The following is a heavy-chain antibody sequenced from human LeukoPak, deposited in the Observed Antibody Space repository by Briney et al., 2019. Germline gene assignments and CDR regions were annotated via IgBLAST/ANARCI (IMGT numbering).Heavy chain of an antibody. CDR1: GFTFSSYG. CDR2: ISYDGSNK. CDR3: AKQSGADRGHLDF. Sequence: PGRSLRLSCAASGFTFSSYGMHWVRQAPGKGLEWVAVISYDGSNKYCADSVKGRFTISRGNSKNTLYLQMNSLRAEDTAVYYCAKQSGADRGHLDFWGQGTLVTVSS. V-gene: IGHV3-30*18. J-gene: IGHJ4*02. D-gene: IGHD4/OR15-4a*01.